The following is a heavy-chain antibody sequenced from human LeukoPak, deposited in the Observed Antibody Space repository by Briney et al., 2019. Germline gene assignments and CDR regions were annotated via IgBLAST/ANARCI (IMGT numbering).Heavy chain of an antibody. CDR2: INPSGGST. CDR1: GYTFTSYY. V-gene: IGHV1-46*01. J-gene: IGHJ4*02. CDR3: ARVQRGYSPDIYYFDY. Sequence: ASVRVSCKASGYTFTSYYMHWVPQAPGQGLKWMGIINPSGGSTSYAQKFQGRVTMTRDTSTSTVYMELSSLRSEDTAVYYCARVQRGYSPDIYYFDYWRRGTLVTVSP. D-gene: IGHD5-18*01.